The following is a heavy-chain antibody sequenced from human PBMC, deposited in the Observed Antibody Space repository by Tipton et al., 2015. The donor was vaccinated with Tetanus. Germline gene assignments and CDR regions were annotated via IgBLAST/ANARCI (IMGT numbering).Heavy chain of an antibody. CDR1: GGSVNSGTYY. Sequence: LRLSCSVSGGSVNSGTYYWSWIRQPPGKGLEWLGDIYYGGVTQYNPSLESRVTISMDTSKNQVSLRLTSVTAADTAVYFCAGVTAQRTELYFDHWGQGTLVTVSS. CDR3: AGVTAQRTELYFDH. CDR2: IYYGGVT. D-gene: IGHD6-13*01. J-gene: IGHJ4*02. V-gene: IGHV4-61*01.